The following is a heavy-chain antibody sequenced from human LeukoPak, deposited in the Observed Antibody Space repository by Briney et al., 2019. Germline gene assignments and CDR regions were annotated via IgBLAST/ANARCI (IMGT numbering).Heavy chain of an antibody. Sequence: GGSLRLSCAASGFTFSSYSMNWVRQAPGKGLEWVSSISSTGAYIYYADSLKGRFTISRDNAKNSLYLQMNSLRADDTAVYYCARGLAAAGTRVPYWGQGTLVTVSS. CDR2: ISSTGAYI. CDR3: ARGLAAAGTRVPY. D-gene: IGHD6-13*01. V-gene: IGHV3-21*01. CDR1: GFTFSSYS. J-gene: IGHJ4*02.